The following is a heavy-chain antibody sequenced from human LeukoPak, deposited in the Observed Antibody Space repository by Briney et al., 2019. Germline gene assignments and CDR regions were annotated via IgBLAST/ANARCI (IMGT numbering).Heavy chain of an antibody. D-gene: IGHD6-19*01. CDR2: ISTSGNT. Sequence: SETLSLICTVSGGSISSFYWSWIRQPAGKGLEWIGRISTSGNTNYNPSLRSRVTMSVDTSKSQFSLKLSSVTAADTAVYYCARAQTSGWYGESDPWGQGTLVTVFS. CDR3: ARAQTSGWYGESDP. CDR1: GGSISSFY. J-gene: IGHJ5*02. V-gene: IGHV4-4*07.